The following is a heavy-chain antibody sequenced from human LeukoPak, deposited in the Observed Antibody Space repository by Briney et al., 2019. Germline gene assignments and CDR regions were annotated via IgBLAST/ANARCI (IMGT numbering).Heavy chain of an antibody. Sequence: GGSLRLSCVASGITFSDYYMSWIRQAPGKGLEWVSYISDSGTTIYYADSVKGRFIISRDNTKNSLYLQMNSLRAEDTAVYYCARIIAAADRTLDYWGQGTLVTVSS. D-gene: IGHD6-13*01. CDR3: ARIIAAADRTLDY. CDR2: ISDSGTTI. V-gene: IGHV3-11*01. CDR1: GITFSDYY. J-gene: IGHJ4*02.